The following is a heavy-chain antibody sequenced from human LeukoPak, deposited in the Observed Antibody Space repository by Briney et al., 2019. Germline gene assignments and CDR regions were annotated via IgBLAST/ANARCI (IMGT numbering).Heavy chain of an antibody. Sequence: GASVRVSCKASGYTFTGYYMHWVRQAPGQGLEWMGWINPNSGGTNYAQKFQGRVTMTRDTSISTAYMELSRLRSDDTAVYYCAGGRIAAAGTRRAFDIWGQGTMVTVSS. D-gene: IGHD6-13*01. CDR2: INPNSGGT. CDR3: AGGRIAAAGTRRAFDI. V-gene: IGHV1-2*02. CDR1: GYTFTGYY. J-gene: IGHJ3*02.